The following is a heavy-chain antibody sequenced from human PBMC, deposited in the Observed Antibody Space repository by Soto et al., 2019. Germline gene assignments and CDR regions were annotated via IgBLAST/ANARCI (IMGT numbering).Heavy chain of an antibody. D-gene: IGHD5-18*01. J-gene: IGHJ6*02. Sequence: SVKVSCKASGGTFSSYAISWVRQAPGQGLEWMGGIIPIFGTANYAQKFQGRVTITADESTSTAYMELSSLRSEDTAVYYCARNSYGYLSYYYYGMDVWGQGXTVTVSS. CDR2: IIPIFGTA. CDR1: GGTFSSYA. CDR3: ARNSYGYLSYYYYGMDV. V-gene: IGHV1-69*13.